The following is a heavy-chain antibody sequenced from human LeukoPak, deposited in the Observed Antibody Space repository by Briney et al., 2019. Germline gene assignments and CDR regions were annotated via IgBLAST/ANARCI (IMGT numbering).Heavy chain of an antibody. V-gene: IGHV3-74*01. Sequence: GGPLRLSCAASGFTFSNYWMHWVRQAPGKGLVWVSRINNDGSTTDYANSVKGRFTISRDNAKNTLYLQMNSLRAEDTAVYYCARLPGSNYYYMDVWGKGTTVTGSS. CDR2: INNDGSTT. CDR3: ARLPGSNYYYMDV. CDR1: GFTFSNYW. D-gene: IGHD3-10*01. J-gene: IGHJ6*03.